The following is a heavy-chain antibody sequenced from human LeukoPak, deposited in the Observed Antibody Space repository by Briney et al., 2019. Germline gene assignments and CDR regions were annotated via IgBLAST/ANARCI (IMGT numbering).Heavy chain of an antibody. Sequence: GGSLRLSCAASGYTFSSYTMSWVRQAPGKGLEWVSTITTSDGNTYYADSVKGRFTVSRDNSKNTLFLQMNSLRAEDTAVYYCAKDGGLWVSAHWGDSWGRGTLVTVSS. CDR1: GYTFSSYT. V-gene: IGHV3-23*01. J-gene: IGHJ4*02. CDR3: AKDGGLWVSAHWGDS. CDR2: ITTSDGNT. D-gene: IGHD7-27*01.